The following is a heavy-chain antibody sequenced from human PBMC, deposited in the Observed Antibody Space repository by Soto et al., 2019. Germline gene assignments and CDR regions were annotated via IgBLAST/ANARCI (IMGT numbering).Heavy chain of an antibody. CDR1: AFVFTNYG. J-gene: IGHJ4*02. V-gene: IGHV3-30*03. Sequence: SPRLPCAASAFVFTNYGMHWVRQAPGKGLEWVAFISNDGSKKYYADSVKCRFTISRDNSENTVYLQMTSLRPDDTAVFYFARDVAMRSGLGLGYWDRRSMVAVSS. CDR3: ARDVAMRSGLGLGY. CDR2: ISNDGSKK. D-gene: IGHD2-15*01.